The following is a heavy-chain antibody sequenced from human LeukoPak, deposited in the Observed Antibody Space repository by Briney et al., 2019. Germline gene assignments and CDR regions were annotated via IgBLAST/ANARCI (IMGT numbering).Heavy chain of an antibody. CDR1: GFTFSSYS. J-gene: IGHJ5*02. V-gene: IGHV3-48*01. CDR2: ISSSSSTI. CDR3: AKDGLGGATTGYWFDP. Sequence: GGSLRLSCAASGFTFSSYSMNWVRQAPGKGLEWVSYISSSSSTIYYADSVKGRFTISRDNAKNSLYLQMNSLRAEDTAVYYCAKDGLGGATTGYWFDPWGQGTLVTVSS. D-gene: IGHD1-26*01.